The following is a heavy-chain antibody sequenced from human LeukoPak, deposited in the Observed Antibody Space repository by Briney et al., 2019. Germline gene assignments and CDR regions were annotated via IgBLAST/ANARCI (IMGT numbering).Heavy chain of an antibody. CDR2: INPNSGGT. CDR3: ARDPLRFYWFDP. CDR1: GYTFTGYY. Sequence: GASVKVSCKASGYTFTGYYIHWVRQAPGQGLEWMGWINPNSGGTNYAQKFQGRVTMTRDTSISTAYMELNRLRSDDTAVYYCARDPLRFYWFDPWGQGTLVTVSS. V-gene: IGHV1-2*02. J-gene: IGHJ5*02. D-gene: IGHD3-3*01.